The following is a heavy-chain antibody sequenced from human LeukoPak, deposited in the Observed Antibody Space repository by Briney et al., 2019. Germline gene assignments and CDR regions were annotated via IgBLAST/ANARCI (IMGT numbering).Heavy chain of an antibody. CDR1: GFIFSNHF. D-gene: IGHD6-19*01. CDR2: IRQDGNDK. J-gene: IGHJ4*02. CDR3: ARDLGFSSEDL. V-gene: IGHV3-7*01. Sequence: PGGSLRLSCAASGFIFSNHFMSWVRQAPGKGLEWVANIRQDGNDKYYVDSVKGRFTISRDNARASLYPQMDSLRAEDTAVYYCARDLGFSSEDLWGQGTLVIVSS.